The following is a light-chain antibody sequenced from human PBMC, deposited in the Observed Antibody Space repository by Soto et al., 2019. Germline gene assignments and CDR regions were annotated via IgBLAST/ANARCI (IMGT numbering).Light chain of an antibody. CDR2: GAS. V-gene: IGLV1-40*01. CDR3: QQYKDWPTT. CDR1: SSNIGAGYD. Sequence: QSVLTQPPSVSGAPGQRVTISCTGSSSNIGAGYDVHWYQQLPGTAPRLLIYGASTRAADVPARFSGSGAGTDFTLTITSLQSEDFGVYFCQQYKDWPTTFGQGTK. J-gene: IGLJ3*02.